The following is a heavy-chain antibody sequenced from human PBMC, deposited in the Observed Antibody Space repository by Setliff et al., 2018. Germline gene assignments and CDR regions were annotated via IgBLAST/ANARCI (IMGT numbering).Heavy chain of an antibody. Sequence: WGSLRLSCAASEFTFNKYWMTWVRQAPGKGLEWVAFVQFDGSNKYYADSVLGRFTISRDDIKNTAFLQMNSLRADDTAMYYCVASPSNKNGHFEYWGQGTLVTVSS. CDR3: VASPSNKNGHFEY. V-gene: IGHV3-30*02. J-gene: IGHJ4*02. CDR2: VQFDGSNK. CDR1: EFTFNKYW.